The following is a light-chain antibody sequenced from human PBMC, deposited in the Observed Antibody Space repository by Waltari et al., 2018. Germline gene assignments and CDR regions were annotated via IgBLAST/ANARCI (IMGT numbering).Light chain of an antibody. V-gene: IGLV1-47*01. CDR3: AAWDDSLSGRV. CDR1: RSNIGSNY. J-gene: IGLJ3*02. Sequence: QSVLTQPPSASGTPGQRVTISCSGSRSNIGSNYVYWYQQLPGTAPKLLIYRNNQRPSGVPDRFSDSKSGTSAALAISGLRSEDEADYYCAAWDDSLSGRVFGGGTKVTVL. CDR2: RNN.